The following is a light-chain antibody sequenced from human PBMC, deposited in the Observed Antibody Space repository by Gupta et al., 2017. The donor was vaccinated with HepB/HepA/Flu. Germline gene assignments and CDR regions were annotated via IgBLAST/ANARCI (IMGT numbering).Light chain of an antibody. Sequence: EVVLTQSPGTLSLSPGERATLSCRASQSIGSIYLAWYQQKPGQAPRLLIYGTSSRATDIPDRFSGSGSGTDFTLTISRLEPEDFAVYYCQQYDTSPLTFGGGTKVEIQ. CDR1: QSIGSIY. V-gene: IGKV3-20*01. J-gene: IGKJ4*01. CDR3: QQYDTSPLT. CDR2: GTS.